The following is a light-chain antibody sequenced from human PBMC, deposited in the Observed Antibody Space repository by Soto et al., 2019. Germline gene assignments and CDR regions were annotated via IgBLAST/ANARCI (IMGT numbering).Light chain of an antibody. Sequence: AIPLTQSPSSLSASVGDRVTITCRASQGISSALAWYQQKPGKAPKLLIYDASSLESGVPSRFSGSGSGTDFTRTISILQPEDFATYYCQQFNSYPRTFGQGTKVEIK. V-gene: IGKV1-13*02. CDR3: QQFNSYPRT. CDR1: QGISSA. J-gene: IGKJ1*01. CDR2: DAS.